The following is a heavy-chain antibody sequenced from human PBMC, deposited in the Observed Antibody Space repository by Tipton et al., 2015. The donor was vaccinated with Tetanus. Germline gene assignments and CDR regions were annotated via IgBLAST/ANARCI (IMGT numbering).Heavy chain of an antibody. V-gene: IGHV4-39*01. CDR2: IYYRGST. D-gene: IGHD3-16*01. Sequence: TLSLTCSVSGASMTSSYYYWGWIRQPPGKGLEWIGNIYYRGSTYYSPSLRSRVVMSIDTSKNQFSLSLRSVTAADMAVYYCARTWGVWVTSIDAFDIWGQGTKVAVSS. CDR3: ARTWGVWVTSIDAFDI. CDR1: GASMTSSYYY. J-gene: IGHJ3*02.